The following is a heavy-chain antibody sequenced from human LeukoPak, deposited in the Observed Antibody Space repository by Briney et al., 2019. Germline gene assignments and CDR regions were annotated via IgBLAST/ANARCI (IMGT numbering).Heavy chain of an antibody. CDR1: GFTFSSYA. V-gene: IGHV3-23*01. J-gene: IGHJ4*01. CDR3: AKEKFSSGWLEGVPFYY. Sequence: GGSLRLSCAASGFTFSSYAMSWVRQAPGKGLEWVSAISGSGGSTYYADSVKGRFTISRDNSENTLYLQMNSLRAEDTAVYYCAKEKFSSGWLEGVPFYYRGPGTLVTAS. D-gene: IGHD6-19*01. CDR2: ISGSGGST.